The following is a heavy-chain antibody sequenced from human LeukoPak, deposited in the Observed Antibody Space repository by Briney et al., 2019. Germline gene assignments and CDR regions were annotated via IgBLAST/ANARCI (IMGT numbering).Heavy chain of an antibody. CDR1: GGSISSYY. CDR2: IYYSGST. J-gene: IGHJ3*02. Sequence: SETLSLTCTVSGGSISSYYWSWLRQPPGKGLEWLAYIYYSGSTNYNPSLKSRVTISVDTSKNQFSLKLSSVTAADTAVYYCARHYLAYYYDSSGYIDAFDIWGQGTMVTVSS. CDR3: ARHYLAYYYDSSGYIDAFDI. D-gene: IGHD3-22*01. V-gene: IGHV4-59*01.